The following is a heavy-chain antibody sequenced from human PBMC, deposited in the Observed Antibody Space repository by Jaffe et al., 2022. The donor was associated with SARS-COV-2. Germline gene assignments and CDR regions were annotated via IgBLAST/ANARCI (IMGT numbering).Heavy chain of an antibody. CDR1: GFTFDDFA. Sequence: EVQLVESGGGLVQPGRSLRLSCAASGFTFDDFAMHWVRQVPGKGLEWVSSIAWNSGSIAYADSVKGRFTTSRDNAKNSLFLEMNSLRGDDTALYFCTKDSRQSDAFDVWGQGTMVTVSS. CDR2: IAWNSGSI. V-gene: IGHV3-9*01. J-gene: IGHJ3*01. CDR3: TKDSRQSDAFDV.